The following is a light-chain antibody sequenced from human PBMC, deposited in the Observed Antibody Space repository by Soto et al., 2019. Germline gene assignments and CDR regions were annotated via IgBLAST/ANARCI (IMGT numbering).Light chain of an antibody. V-gene: IGKV3-15*01. CDR3: QQNNFRPRT. J-gene: IGKJ1*01. CDR2: AAT. CDR1: QSVSIL. Sequence: DIEMTQSPATLSVSPGDRATLSCRASQSVSILLAWYQQKPGQAPKLLIYAATTLAKGVPARFSSAASTTVIPPTISLLHAEDSTFYCRQQNNFRPRTFGQGTKVDIK.